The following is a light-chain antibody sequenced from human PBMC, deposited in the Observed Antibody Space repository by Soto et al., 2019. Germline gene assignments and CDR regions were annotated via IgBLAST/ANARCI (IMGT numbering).Light chain of an antibody. CDR2: DVS. CDR1: SSDVGGYNY. Sequence: QSVLTQPASVSGSPGQSITISCTGTSSDVGGYNYVSWYQQHPGKAPKLMIYDVSIRPSGVSNRFSGSKSGNTASLTISGLQAEDEADYYCSSYTSSTTLFGGGTQLTVL. CDR3: SSYTSSTTL. V-gene: IGLV2-14*01. J-gene: IGLJ2*01.